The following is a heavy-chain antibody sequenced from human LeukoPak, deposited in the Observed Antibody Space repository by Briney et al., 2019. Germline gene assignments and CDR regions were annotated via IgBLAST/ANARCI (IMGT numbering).Heavy chain of an antibody. CDR3: AANSADYNTLGSSYKV. CDR1: GGSFSGYF. D-gene: IGHD3-10*01. V-gene: IGHV4-34*01. Sequence: SETLSLTCAVYGGSFSGYFWSWIRQPPGKGLECIGEINHSGSTNYNPSLKSRVTISVDTSKNQFSLKLNSVTAADTAVYYCAANSADYNTLGSSYKVWGQGTLVTVSS. CDR2: INHSGST. J-gene: IGHJ4*02.